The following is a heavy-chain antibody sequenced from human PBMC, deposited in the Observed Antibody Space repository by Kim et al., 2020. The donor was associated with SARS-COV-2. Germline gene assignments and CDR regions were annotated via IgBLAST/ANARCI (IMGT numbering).Heavy chain of an antibody. V-gene: IGHV3-23*01. CDR3: AKELTIFGPTYYYGMDV. CDR2: ISGSGGST. CDR1: GFTFSSYA. J-gene: IGHJ6*02. Sequence: GGSLRLSCAASGFTFSSYAMSWVRQAPGKGLEWVSAISGSGGSTYYADSVKGRFTISRDNSKNTLYLQMNSLRAEDTAVYYCAKELTIFGPTYYYGMDVWGQGTTVTVSS. D-gene: IGHD3-3*01.